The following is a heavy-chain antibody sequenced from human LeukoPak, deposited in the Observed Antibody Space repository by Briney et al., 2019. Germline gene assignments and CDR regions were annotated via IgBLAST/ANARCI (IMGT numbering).Heavy chain of an antibody. Sequence: ASVKVSCKASGGTFSSYAISWVRQAPGQGLEWMGGIIPIFGTANYAQKFQGRVTITADESTSTAYMELSSLRSEDTAVYYCASLKGVVPAAWSGENAFDIWGQGTMVTVSS. V-gene: IGHV1-69*13. CDR1: GGTFSSYA. D-gene: IGHD2-2*01. CDR2: IIPIFGTA. CDR3: ASLKGVVPAAWSGENAFDI. J-gene: IGHJ3*02.